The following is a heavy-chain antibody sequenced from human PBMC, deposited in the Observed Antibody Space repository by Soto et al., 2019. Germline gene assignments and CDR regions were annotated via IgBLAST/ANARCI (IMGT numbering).Heavy chain of an antibody. Sequence: ASVKVSCKASGGTFGSYAINWVRQAPGQGLEWMGGIIPIFGKANYAQKFQGRVTITADASTSTAYMELRNLRSDDTAVYYCARDWGRGQFLTNKDYWGQGTLVTVSS. D-gene: IGHD3-9*01. CDR3: ARDWGRGQFLTNKDY. J-gene: IGHJ4*02. CDR2: IIPIFGKA. V-gene: IGHV1-69*13. CDR1: GGTFGSYA.